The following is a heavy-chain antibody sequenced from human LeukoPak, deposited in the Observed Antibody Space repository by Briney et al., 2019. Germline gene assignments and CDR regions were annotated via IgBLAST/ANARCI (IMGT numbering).Heavy chain of an antibody. D-gene: IGHD3-22*01. J-gene: IGHJ4*02. V-gene: IGHV3-43*02. CDR3: AKDMEYYYDSSGYYFDY. CDR1: GFTFDDYA. CDR2: ISGDGGST. Sequence: PGGSLRLSCAASGFTFDDYAMHWVRQAPGKGLEWVSLISGDGGSTYYADSVKGRFTISRDNSKNSLYLQMNSLRTEDTALYYCAKDMEYYYDSSGYYFDYWDQGTLVTVSS.